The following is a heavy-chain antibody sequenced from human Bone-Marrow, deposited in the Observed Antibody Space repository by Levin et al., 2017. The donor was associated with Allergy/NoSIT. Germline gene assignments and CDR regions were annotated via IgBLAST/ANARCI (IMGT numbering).Heavy chain of an antibody. Sequence: SQTLSLTCTVSGGSISSYYWSWIRQPPGKGLEWIGYIYNSGITNYNPSLKSRVTTSLDMSKNQFSLRLNSVTAADTAVYYCARVIRTSGIRHYYYYMDVWGKGTTVTVS. V-gene: IGHV4-59*01. CDR1: GGSISSYY. CDR2: IYNSGIT. CDR3: ARVIRTSGIRHYYYYMDV. D-gene: IGHD1-1*01. J-gene: IGHJ6*03.